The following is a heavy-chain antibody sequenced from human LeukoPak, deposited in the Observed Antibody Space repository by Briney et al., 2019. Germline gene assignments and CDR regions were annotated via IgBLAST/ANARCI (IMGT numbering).Heavy chain of an antibody. CDR3: AKASGHIVVVPAFDY. V-gene: IGHV3-9*03. CDR2: ISRNSGSI. Sequence: GRSLRLSCAASGFTFDDYAMHWVRQAPGKGLEWVSGISRNSGSIGYADSVKGRFTISRDNAKNSLYLQMNSLRAEDMALYYCAKASGHIVVVPAFDYWGQGTLVTVSS. CDR1: GFTFDDYA. J-gene: IGHJ4*02. D-gene: IGHD2-2*01.